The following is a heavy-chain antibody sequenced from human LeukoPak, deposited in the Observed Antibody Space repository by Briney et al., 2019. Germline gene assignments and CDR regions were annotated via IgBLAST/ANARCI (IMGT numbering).Heavy chain of an antibody. D-gene: IGHD6-19*01. V-gene: IGHV1-2*02. CDR1: GYTFTGYY. CDR2: INPNSGGT. Sequence: ASVKVSCKASGYTFTGYYIHWVRQAPGQGLEWMGWINPNSGGTNYAQKFQGRVTMTRDTSISTAYMELSRLRSDDTAVYYCARDKGSGWYRGGYWGQGTLVTVSS. J-gene: IGHJ4*02. CDR3: ARDKGSGWYRGGY.